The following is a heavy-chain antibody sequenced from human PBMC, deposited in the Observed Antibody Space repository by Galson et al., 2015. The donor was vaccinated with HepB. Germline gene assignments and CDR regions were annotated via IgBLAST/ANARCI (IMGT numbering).Heavy chain of an antibody. CDR1: GGTFSSYA. D-gene: IGHD2-2*01. CDR2: IIPIFGTA. J-gene: IGHJ6*02. V-gene: IGHV1-69*13. Sequence: SVKVSCKASGGTFSSYAISWVRQAPGQGLEWMGGIIPIFGTANYVQKFQGRVTITADESTSTAYMELSSLRSEDTAVYYCARYCSSTSCYQHYYYGMDVWGQGTTVTVSS. CDR3: ARYCSSTSCYQHYYYGMDV.